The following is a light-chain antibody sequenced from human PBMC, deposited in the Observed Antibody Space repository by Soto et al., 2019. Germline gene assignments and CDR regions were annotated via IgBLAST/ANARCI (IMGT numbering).Light chain of an antibody. Sequence: DIQMTQSPSSLSASVGDSVTITCRASQSISKYLNWYQQKPGKAAKLLIYAAFSLQSGVPSRCSGSGSGTDFTLSISSLQPEDFAAYYCQQSYSTPPTFGQWTKVEIK. CDR2: AAF. J-gene: IGKJ1*01. CDR1: QSISKY. V-gene: IGKV1-39*01. CDR3: QQSYSTPPT.